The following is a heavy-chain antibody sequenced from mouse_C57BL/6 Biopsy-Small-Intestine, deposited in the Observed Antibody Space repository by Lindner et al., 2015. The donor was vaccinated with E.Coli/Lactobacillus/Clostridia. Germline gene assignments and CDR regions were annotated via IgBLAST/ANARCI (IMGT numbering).Heavy chain of an antibody. CDR2: INPKNGDT. J-gene: IGHJ3*01. Sequence: SVKVSCKASGYTFTNYYVHWVRQAPGQGLEWMGWINPKNGDTTYSQKFQGRVAMTRDTSISTAFVDVSRPTSDDTAIYYCARESAVAGFDHWGQGTLVTVS. D-gene: IGHD6-1*01. CDR1: GYTFTNYY. CDR3: ARESAVAGFDH. V-gene: IGHV1-66*01.